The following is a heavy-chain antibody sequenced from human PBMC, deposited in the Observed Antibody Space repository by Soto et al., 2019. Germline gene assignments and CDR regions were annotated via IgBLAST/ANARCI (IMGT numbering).Heavy chain of an antibody. D-gene: IGHD5-18*01. CDR3: AKVKSGYSYGYYFDY. J-gene: IGHJ4*02. Sequence: PVGSLRLSCAASGFTFSSYAMSWVRQAPGKGLEWVSAISGSGGSTYYADSVKGRFTISRDNSKNTLYLQMNSLRAEDTAVYYCAKVKSGYSYGYYFDYWGQGTLVTVSS. V-gene: IGHV3-23*01. CDR2: ISGSGGST. CDR1: GFTFSSYA.